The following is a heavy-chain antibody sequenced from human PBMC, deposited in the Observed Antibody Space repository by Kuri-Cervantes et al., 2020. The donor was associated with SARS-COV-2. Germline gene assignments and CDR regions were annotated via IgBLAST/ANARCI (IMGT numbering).Heavy chain of an antibody. Sequence: LSLTCAASGFTFSSYAMHWVRQAPGKGLEWVAVISYDGSNKYYADSVKGRFTISRDNSKNTLYLQMNSLRAEDTAVYYCARDGGGWFDPWGQGTLVTVSS. J-gene: IGHJ5*02. V-gene: IGHV3-30*04. D-gene: IGHD3-16*01. CDR2: ISYDGSNK. CDR1: GFTFSSYA. CDR3: ARDGGGWFDP.